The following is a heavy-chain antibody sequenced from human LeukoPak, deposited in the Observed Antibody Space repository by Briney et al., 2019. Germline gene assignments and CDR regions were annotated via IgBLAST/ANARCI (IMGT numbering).Heavy chain of an antibody. CDR2: IYYSGST. Sequence: SETLSLTCTVSGGSISSSSYYWGWIRQPPGKGLEWIGSIYYSGSTYYNPSLKSRITISVDTPKNQFSLKLSSVTAADTAVYYCARHGGGTTVTPFDYWGQGTLVTVSS. V-gene: IGHV4-39*01. CDR1: GGSISSSSYY. CDR3: ARHGGGTTVTPFDY. J-gene: IGHJ4*02. D-gene: IGHD4-11*01.